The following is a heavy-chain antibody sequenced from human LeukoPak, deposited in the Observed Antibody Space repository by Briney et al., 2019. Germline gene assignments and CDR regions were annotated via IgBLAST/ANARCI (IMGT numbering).Heavy chain of an antibody. V-gene: IGHV4-59*01. CDR2: IYYSGST. CDR1: GGSISTYY. D-gene: IGHD1-26*01. Sequence: SETLSLTCTVSGGSISTYYWSWIRRPPGKGLEWIGYIYYSGSTNYDPSLKSRVTISVDMSKNEFSLKLTSVTAADTAVYYCTRGGVVGATNAFDIWGQGTIVTVSS. CDR3: TRGGVVGATNAFDI. J-gene: IGHJ3*02.